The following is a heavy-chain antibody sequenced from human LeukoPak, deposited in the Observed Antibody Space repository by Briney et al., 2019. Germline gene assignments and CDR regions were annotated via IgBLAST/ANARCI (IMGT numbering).Heavy chain of an antibody. V-gene: IGHV4-39*06. CDR1: GDSISSSSYY. Sequence: SETLSLTCTVSGDSISSSSYYWGWIRQPPGKGLEWIGTISYSGSTYYNPSLKSRVTISVDTSKNQFALRLSSVTAADTAFYYCARGLTNYYGSGTYYLSGGMDVWGQGTTVTVSS. D-gene: IGHD3-10*01. CDR2: ISYSGST. J-gene: IGHJ6*02. CDR3: ARGLTNYYGSGTYYLSGGMDV.